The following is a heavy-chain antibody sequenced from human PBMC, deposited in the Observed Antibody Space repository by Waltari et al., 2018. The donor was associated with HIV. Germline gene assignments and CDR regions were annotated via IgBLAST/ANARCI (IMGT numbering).Heavy chain of an antibody. CDR2: IYYSGSN. Sequence: QLQLQESGPGLVKPSETLSLTCTVSGGSISSSSYYWGWIRQPPGKGLEWIGSIYYSGSNLYNPSRKRRVTISVDTAKNQFFLKLSSVTAADTAGDYCARRGRDFWRCYPFHYYYGMDGWGQGTTVTVSS. CDR3: ARRGRDFWRCYPFHYYYGMDG. V-gene: IGHV4-39*07. J-gene: IGHJ6*02. D-gene: IGHD3-3*01. CDR1: GGSISSSSYY.